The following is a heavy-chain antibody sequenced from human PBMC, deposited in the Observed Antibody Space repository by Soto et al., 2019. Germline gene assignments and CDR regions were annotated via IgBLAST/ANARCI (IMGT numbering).Heavy chain of an antibody. CDR2: IYYSGST. CDR1: GGSISSYY. CDR3: ARTTGSSSWYDYYYGMDV. V-gene: IGHV4-59*01. J-gene: IGHJ6*02. Sequence: SETLSLTCTVAGGSISSYYGSWIRQPPGKGLEWIGYIYYSGSTNYNPSLKSPVTLSVDTSKNQFSLKLSSVTAADTAVYYCARTTGSSSWYDYYYGMDVWGQGTTVTVSS. D-gene: IGHD6-13*01.